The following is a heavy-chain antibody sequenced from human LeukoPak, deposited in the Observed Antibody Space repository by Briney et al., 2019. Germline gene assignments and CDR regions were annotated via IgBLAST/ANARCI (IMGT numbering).Heavy chain of an antibody. V-gene: IGHV3-21*01. D-gene: IGHD5-24*01. CDR3: ARDSRDGYNSGY. CDR1: GFTVSSNY. Sequence: PGGSLRLSCAASGFTVSSNYMSWVRQAPGKGLEWVSSISSSSSYIYYADSVKGRFTIPRDNAKNSLYLQMNSLRAEDTAVYYCARDSRDGYNSGYWGQGTLVTVSS. J-gene: IGHJ4*02. CDR2: ISSSSSYI.